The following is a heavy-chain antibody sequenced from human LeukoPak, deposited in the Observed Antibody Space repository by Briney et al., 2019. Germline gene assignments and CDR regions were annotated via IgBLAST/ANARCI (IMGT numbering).Heavy chain of an antibody. CDR1: GFTFSNYW. CDR3: ARGNYHAMDV. V-gene: IGHV3-74*01. Sequence: GGSLRLSCAASGFTFSNYWMHWVRQTPGEGLVCVSLIKGDGSSTTYANSVKGRFTISRDNAKNTVYLQMNSLRAEDTAVYYCARGNYHAMDVWGQGTTVTVSS. CDR2: IKGDGSST. J-gene: IGHJ6*02.